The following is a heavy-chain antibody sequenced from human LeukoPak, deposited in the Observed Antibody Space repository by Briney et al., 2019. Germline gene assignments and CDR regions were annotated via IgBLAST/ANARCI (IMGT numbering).Heavy chain of an antibody. V-gene: IGHV3-53*01. D-gene: IGHD4-4*01. CDR3: AKDLTVVTTALYY. Sequence: GGSLRLSCAASGFTVSSNYMSWVRQAPGKGLEWVSVIYSGGSTYYADSVKGRFTISRDNSKNTLYLQMNSLRAEDTAVYYCAKDLTVVTTALYYWGQGTLVTVSS. CDR2: IYSGGST. J-gene: IGHJ4*02. CDR1: GFTVSSNY.